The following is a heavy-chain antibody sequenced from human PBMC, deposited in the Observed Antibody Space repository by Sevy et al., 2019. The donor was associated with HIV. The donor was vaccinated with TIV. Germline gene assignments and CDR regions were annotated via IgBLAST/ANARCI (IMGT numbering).Heavy chain of an antibody. CDR2: IKSKTDGGTT. D-gene: IGHD1-26*01. V-gene: IGHV3-15*01. J-gene: IGHJ6*02. CDR1: GFTFSNAW. Sequence: GGSLRLSCAASGFTFSNAWMSWVRQAPGKGLEWVGRIKSKTDGGTTDYAAPVKGRFPISRDDSKNTQYLQMNSLKTENTAVYYCTTGGSGSYSVYYYYYGMDVWGQGTTVTVSS. CDR3: TTGGSGSYSVYYYYYGMDV.